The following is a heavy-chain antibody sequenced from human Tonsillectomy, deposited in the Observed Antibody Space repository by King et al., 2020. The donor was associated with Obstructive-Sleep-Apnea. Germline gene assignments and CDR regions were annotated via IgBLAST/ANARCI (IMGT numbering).Heavy chain of an antibody. Sequence: VQLQESGPGLVKPSETLSLTCTVSGGSIISYSWTWIRQPPGKGLEWMGHVYYSGSTNYKPSLNSRVTISADTSKNHFSLKLSSVTAADTGGYYCARGTGWYGVDVWGQGTTVTVSS. CDR3: ARGTGWYGVDV. J-gene: IGHJ6*02. CDR1: GGSIISYS. D-gene: IGHD6-19*01. CDR2: VYYSGST. V-gene: IGHV4-59*01.